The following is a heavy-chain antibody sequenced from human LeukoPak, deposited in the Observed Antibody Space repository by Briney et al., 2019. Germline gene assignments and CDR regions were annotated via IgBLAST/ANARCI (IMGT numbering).Heavy chain of an antibody. CDR3: ARGIDDYGDEYNWFDP. J-gene: IGHJ5*02. V-gene: IGHV4-59*11. CDR2: IYYSGST. D-gene: IGHD4-17*01. CDR1: GGSISNHY. Sequence: PSETLSLTCTVSGGSISNHYWSWIRQPPGKGLEWIGYIYYSGSTNYNPSLKSRVTISVDTSKNQFSLKLSSVTAADTAVYYCARGIDDYGDEYNWFDPWGQGTLVTVSS.